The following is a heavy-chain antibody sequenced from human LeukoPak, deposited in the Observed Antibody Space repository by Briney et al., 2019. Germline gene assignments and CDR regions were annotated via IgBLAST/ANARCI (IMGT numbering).Heavy chain of an antibody. CDR3: AKDIVAAAGIYYGMDV. CDR2: ISWNSGSI. Sequence: PGGSLRLSCAASGFTFDDYAMHWVRQAPGKGLEWVSGISWNSGSIGYADSVKGRFTISRDNAKNPLYLQMDSLRAEDTALYYCAKDIVAAAGIYYGMDVWGQGTTVTVSS. CDR1: GFTFDDYA. D-gene: IGHD6-13*01. V-gene: IGHV3-9*01. J-gene: IGHJ6*02.